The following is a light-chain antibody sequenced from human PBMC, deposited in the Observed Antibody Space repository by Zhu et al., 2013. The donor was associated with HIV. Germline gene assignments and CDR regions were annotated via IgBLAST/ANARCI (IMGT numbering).Light chain of an antibody. CDR3: SSYTSSTTVV. CDR1: YNDVGGYDY. Sequence: QSALTQPASVSGSPGQSITISCSGSYNDVGGYDYVSWYQQHPGKAPKVIIYDDNNRPSGVSNRFTGSKSGDTASLTISGLQAEDEADYYCSSYTSSTTVVFGGGTKLTVL. CDR2: DDN. J-gene: IGLJ2*01. V-gene: IGLV2-14*03.